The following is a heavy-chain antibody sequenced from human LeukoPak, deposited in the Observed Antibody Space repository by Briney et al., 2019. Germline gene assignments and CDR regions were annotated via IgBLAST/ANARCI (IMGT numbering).Heavy chain of an antibody. CDR3: AKDIRYSSSWYVPKFDY. J-gene: IGHJ4*02. CDR2: ISGSGGST. V-gene: IGHV3-23*01. CDR1: GGSISSYY. Sequence: ETLSLTCTDSGGSISSYYWSWVRQAPGKGLEWVSAISGSGGSTYYADSVKGRFTISRDNSKNTLYLQMNSLRAEDTAVYYCAKDIRYSSSWYVPKFDYWGQGTLVTVSS. D-gene: IGHD6-13*01.